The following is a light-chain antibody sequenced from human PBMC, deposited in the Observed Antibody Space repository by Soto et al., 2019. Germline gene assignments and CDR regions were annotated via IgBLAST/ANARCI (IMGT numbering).Light chain of an antibody. CDR2: EVT. J-gene: IGLJ1*01. CDR3: SSYTSSSSYV. Sequence: QSVLTQPASVSGSPGQSITISCSGTSDDVGGYNYVAWYQQYPGKAPKLMISEVTDRPSGVSNRFPGSKSGNTASLTISGLQAEDEADFYCSSYTSSSSYVFGTGTKVTVL. V-gene: IGLV2-14*01. CDR1: SDDVGGYNY.